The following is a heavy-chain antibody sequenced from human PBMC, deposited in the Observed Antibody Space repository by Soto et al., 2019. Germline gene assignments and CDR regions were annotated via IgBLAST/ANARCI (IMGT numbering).Heavy chain of an antibody. V-gene: IGHV1-8*01. Sequence: ASVKVSCKASGYTFTSYDINWVRQATGQGLEWMGWMNPNSGNTGYAQKFQGRVTMTRNTSISTAYMELSSLRSEDTAVYYCARGLGLLGFGEFYYYYYYIDGWGKRTTVTISS. D-gene: IGHD3-10*01. J-gene: IGHJ6*03. CDR1: GYTFTSYD. CDR3: ARGLGLLGFGEFYYYYYYIDG. CDR2: MNPNSGNT.